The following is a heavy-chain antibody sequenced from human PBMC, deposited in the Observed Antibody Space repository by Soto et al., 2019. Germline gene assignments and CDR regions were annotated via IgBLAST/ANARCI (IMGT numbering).Heavy chain of an antibody. Sequence: QVQLVQSGAEVKKPGSSVKVSCKASGGTFSSYAISWVRQAPGQGLEWMGGIIPIFGTANYAQKFQGRVTITADESTSTAYMDLSSLRSEDTAVYYCARGPEPVGYCSGGSCYYFDYWGQGTLVTVSS. V-gene: IGHV1-69*01. J-gene: IGHJ4*02. CDR1: GGTFSSYA. CDR2: IIPIFGTA. CDR3: ARGPEPVGYCSGGSCYYFDY. D-gene: IGHD2-15*01.